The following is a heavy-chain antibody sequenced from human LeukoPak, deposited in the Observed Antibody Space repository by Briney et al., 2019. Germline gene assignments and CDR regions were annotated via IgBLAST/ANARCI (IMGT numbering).Heavy chain of an antibody. CDR1: GFTFSSYS. CDR2: ISSSSSYI. Sequence: PGGSLRLSCAASGFTFSSYSMNWVRQAPGKGLEWVSSISSSSSYICYADSVKGRFTISRDNAKNSLYLQMNSLRAEDTAVYYCARDRTTVTTSDWFDPWGQGTLVTVSS. V-gene: IGHV3-21*01. J-gene: IGHJ5*02. D-gene: IGHD4-17*01. CDR3: ARDRTTVTTSDWFDP.